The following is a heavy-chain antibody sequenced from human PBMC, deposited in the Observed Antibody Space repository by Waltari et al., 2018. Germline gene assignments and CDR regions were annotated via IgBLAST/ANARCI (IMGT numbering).Heavy chain of an antibody. CDR1: GGSIRSSSYY. CDR3: ARHYYYDSSGYWFDP. Sequence: QLQLQESGPGLVKPSETMSLTCTVSGGSIRSSSYYWGWIHQPPGKGLEWIGSIYYSGSTYYNPSLKSRVTISVDTSKNQFSLKLSSVTAADTAVYYCARHYYYDSSGYWFDPWGQGTLVTVSS. J-gene: IGHJ5*02. V-gene: IGHV4-39*07. D-gene: IGHD3-22*01. CDR2: IYYSGST.